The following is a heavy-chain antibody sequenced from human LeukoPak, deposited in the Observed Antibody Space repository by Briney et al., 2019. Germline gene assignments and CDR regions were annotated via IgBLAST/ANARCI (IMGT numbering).Heavy chain of an antibody. D-gene: IGHD2-2*01. J-gene: IGHJ4*02. CDR2: IYYSGST. V-gene: IGHV4-39*07. CDR3: ARAPIRGYCSSTSCPYYFDY. Sequence: SETLSLTCTVSGGSISSFYWSWIRQPPGKGLEWIGSIYYSGSTYYNPPLKSRVTISVDTSKNQFSLKLSSVTAADTAVYYCARAPIRGYCSSTSCPYYFDYWGQGTLVTVSS. CDR1: GGSISSFY.